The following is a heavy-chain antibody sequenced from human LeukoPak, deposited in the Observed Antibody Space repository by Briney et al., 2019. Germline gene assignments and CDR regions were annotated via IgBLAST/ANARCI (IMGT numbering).Heavy chain of an antibody. J-gene: IGHJ4*02. V-gene: IGHV3-74*01. CDR1: GFTFSSYW. Sequence: GGSLRLSCAASGFTFSSYWMHWVRQAPGKGLVWVSRINTDGSITDYADSVKGRFTISRDNALNSLYLQMNSLRAEDTAIYYCARSIPYGTTWYGRSDYWGQGTLVTVSS. D-gene: IGHD6-13*01. CDR2: INTDGSIT. CDR3: ARSIPYGTTWYGRSDY.